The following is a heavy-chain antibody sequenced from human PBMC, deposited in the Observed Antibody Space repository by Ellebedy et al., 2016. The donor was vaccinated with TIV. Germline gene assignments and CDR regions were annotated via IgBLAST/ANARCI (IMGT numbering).Heavy chain of an antibody. J-gene: IGHJ6*02. CDR2: ISGSGGST. CDR1: GFTFSSYA. V-gene: IGHV3-23*01. Sequence: GESLKISXAASGFTFSSYAMSWVRQAPGTGLEWVSAISGSGGSTYYADSVKGRFTISRDNSKNTLYLQMNSLRAEDTAVYYCAKDADSRMSYYYGMDVWGQGTTVTVSS. D-gene: IGHD6-13*01. CDR3: AKDADSRMSYYYGMDV.